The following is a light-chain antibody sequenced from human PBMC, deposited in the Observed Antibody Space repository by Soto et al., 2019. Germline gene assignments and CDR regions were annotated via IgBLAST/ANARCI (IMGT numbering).Light chain of an antibody. J-gene: IGLJ1*01. V-gene: IGLV2-23*02. Sequence: QSALTQPASVSESPGQSITISCSGTSSDIGNFNLVSWYQQHPDNAPKLVIYEVTKRPAGVSNRFSASKSGNTASLTISGRQAEDEAVYFCCSYVGSGAYVVGTGTKLTVL. CDR3: CSYVGSGAYV. CDR1: SSDIGNFNL. CDR2: EVT.